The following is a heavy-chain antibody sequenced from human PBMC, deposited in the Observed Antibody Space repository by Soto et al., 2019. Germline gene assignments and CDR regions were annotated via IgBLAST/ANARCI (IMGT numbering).Heavy chain of an antibody. CDR3: ARDFGDTIFGVVNYYGMDV. D-gene: IGHD3-3*01. CDR2: TYYRSKWYN. J-gene: IGHJ6*02. V-gene: IGHV6-1*01. Sequence: SQTLSLPCAISGDSVSSNSAAWNWIRQSPSRGLEWLGRTYYRSKWYNDYAVSVKSRITINPDTSKNQFSLQLNSVTPEDTAVYYCARDFGDTIFGVVNYYGMDVWGQGTTVTVSS. CDR1: GDSVSSNSAA.